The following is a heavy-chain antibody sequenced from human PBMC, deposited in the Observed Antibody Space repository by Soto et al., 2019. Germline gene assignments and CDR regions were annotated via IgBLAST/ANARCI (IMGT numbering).Heavy chain of an antibody. V-gene: IGHV1-69*06. D-gene: IGHD6-6*01. CDR3: ASRSGQLPYYFDY. Sequence: SVKVSCKASGGTFSSYAISWVRQAPGQGLEWMGGIIPIFGTANYAQKFQGRVTITADKSTSTAYMELSSLRSEDTAVYYCASRSGQLPYYFDYWGQGTLVTVSS. CDR1: GGTFSSYA. J-gene: IGHJ4*02. CDR2: IIPIFGTA.